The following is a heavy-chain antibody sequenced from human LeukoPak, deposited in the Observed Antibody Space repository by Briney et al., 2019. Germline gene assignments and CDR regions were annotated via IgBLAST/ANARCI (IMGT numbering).Heavy chain of an antibody. Sequence: SETLSLTCTVSGGSISSSSYYWGWIRQPPGKGLEWIGSIYYSGSTYYNPSLKSRVTISVDTSKNQFSLKLSSVIAADTAVYYCARHKWGGYCSGGSCYFVWGQGTTVTVSS. CDR1: GGSISSSSYY. J-gene: IGHJ6*02. V-gene: IGHV4-39*01. D-gene: IGHD2-15*01. CDR2: IYYSGST. CDR3: ARHKWGGYCSGGSCYFV.